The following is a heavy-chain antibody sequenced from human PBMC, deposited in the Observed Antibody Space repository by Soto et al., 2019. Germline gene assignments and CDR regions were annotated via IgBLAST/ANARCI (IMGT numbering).Heavy chain of an antibody. CDR3: ARQVHPGYSSG. D-gene: IGHD2-15*01. CDR1: GYTFTSYD. V-gene: IGHV1-8*01. Sequence: GASVKVSCKASGYTFTSYDINWVRQAPGQGLEWVGWINPTSEYTAHAQKFQGRVTLTREISTATAYMGLSSLTSEDTAVYFCARQVHPGYSSGWGPGTQVTVSS. CDR2: INPTSEYT. J-gene: IGHJ4*02.